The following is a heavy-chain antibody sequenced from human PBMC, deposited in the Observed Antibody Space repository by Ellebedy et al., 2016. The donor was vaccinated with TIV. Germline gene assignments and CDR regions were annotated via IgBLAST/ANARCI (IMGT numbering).Heavy chain of an antibody. J-gene: IGHJ3*02. Sequence: GGSLRLXXTGSGYSFTSYWIGWVRQMPGKGLEWMGIIYPGDSDTRYSPSFQGQVTISADKSISTAYLQWSSLKASDTAMYYCARPKITMIDDAFDIWGQGTMVTVSS. V-gene: IGHV5-51*01. CDR2: IYPGDSDT. CDR1: GYSFTSYW. D-gene: IGHD3-22*01. CDR3: ARPKITMIDDAFDI.